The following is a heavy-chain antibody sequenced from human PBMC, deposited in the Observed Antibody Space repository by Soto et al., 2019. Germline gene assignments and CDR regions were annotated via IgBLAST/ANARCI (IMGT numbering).Heavy chain of an antibody. CDR2: INPNSGGT. CDR1: GYTFTGYY. V-gene: IGHV1-2*04. D-gene: IGHD6-13*01. J-gene: IGHJ4*02. Sequence: ASVKVSCKASGYTFTGYYMHWVRQAPGQGLEWMGWINPNSGGTNYAQKFQGWVTMTRDTSISTAYMELSRLRSDDTAVYYCARGSNVAAAGLNFDYWGQGNLVTVSS. CDR3: ARGSNVAAAGLNFDY.